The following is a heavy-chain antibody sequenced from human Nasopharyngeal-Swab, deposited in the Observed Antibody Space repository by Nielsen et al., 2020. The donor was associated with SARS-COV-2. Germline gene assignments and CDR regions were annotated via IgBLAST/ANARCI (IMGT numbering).Heavy chain of an antibody. CDR3: ARFPRVTTTEDYYYYGMDV. Sequence: GGSLRLSCAASGFTFSSYGMHWVRQAPGKGLEWVAVIWYDGSNKYYADSVKGRFTISRDNSKNTLYLQMNSLRAEDTAVYYCARFPRVTTTEDYYYYGMDVWGQGTTVTVSS. CDR2: IWYDGSNK. V-gene: IGHV3-33*01. D-gene: IGHD4-17*01. J-gene: IGHJ6*02. CDR1: GFTFSSYG.